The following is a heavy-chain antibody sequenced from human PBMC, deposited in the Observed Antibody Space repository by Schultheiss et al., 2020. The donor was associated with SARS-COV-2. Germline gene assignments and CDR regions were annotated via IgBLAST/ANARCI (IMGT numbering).Heavy chain of an antibody. D-gene: IGHD3-10*01. V-gene: IGHV3-7*03. Sequence: GGSLRLSCAASGFTFSSYWMSWVRQAPGKGLEWVANIKQDGSEKYYVDSVKGRFTISRDNAKNSLYLQMNSLRAEDTAVYYCARQLWFGELLSTWKDWGQGTLVTVSS. CDR1: GFTFSSYW. CDR2: IKQDGSEK. J-gene: IGHJ4*02. CDR3: ARQLWFGELLSTWKD.